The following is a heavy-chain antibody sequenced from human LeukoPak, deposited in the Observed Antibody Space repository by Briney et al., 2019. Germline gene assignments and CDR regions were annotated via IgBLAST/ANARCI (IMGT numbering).Heavy chain of an antibody. V-gene: IGHV4-31*03. CDR1: GGSISSGGYY. CDR2: IYYSGST. CDR3: AYYYDSSGTPGYALDI. Sequence: SETLSLTCTVSGGSISSGGYYWSWIRQHPGKGLEWIGYIYYSGSTYYNPSLKSRVTISVDTSKNQFSLKLSSVTAADTAVYYCAYYYDSSGTPGYALDIWGQGTMVTVSS. J-gene: IGHJ3*02. D-gene: IGHD3-22*01.